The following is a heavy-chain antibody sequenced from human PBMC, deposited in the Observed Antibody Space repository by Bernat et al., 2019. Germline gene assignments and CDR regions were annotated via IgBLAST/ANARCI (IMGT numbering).Heavy chain of an antibody. CDR2: IYSGGTT. Sequence: EVQLVESGGGLIQPGGSLRLSCAASGFTVSTNYMSWVRQAPGKGLDWVSLIYSGGTTYYADSVKGRFTISRDNSKNTLYLQMNSLRAEDTAVYYCARGVAGTVYYYYGMDFWGQGTTVTVSS. V-gene: IGHV3-53*01. J-gene: IGHJ6*02. D-gene: IGHD6-19*01. CDR1: GFTVSTNY. CDR3: ARGVAGTVYYYYGMDF.